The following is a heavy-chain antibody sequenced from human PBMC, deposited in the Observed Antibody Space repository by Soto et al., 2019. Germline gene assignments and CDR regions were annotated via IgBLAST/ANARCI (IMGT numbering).Heavy chain of an antibody. CDR2: IDPSDSYT. Sequence: GESLKISCKGSGSSFTSYWISWVRPMPGKGLEWMGRIDPSDSYTNSSQSFQGHVTISADKSISTAYLQWSSLKASDAAMYYCAREDYDFCSGSITPFDPWGQGTLVTVSS. CDR1: GSSFTSYW. D-gene: IGHD3-3*01. CDR3: AREDYDFCSGSITPFDP. J-gene: IGHJ5*02. V-gene: IGHV5-10-1*01.